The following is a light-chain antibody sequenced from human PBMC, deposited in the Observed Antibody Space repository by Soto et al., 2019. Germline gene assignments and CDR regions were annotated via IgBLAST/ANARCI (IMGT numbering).Light chain of an antibody. CDR3: MQTLESRT. CDR1: QSLLKANGYTY. J-gene: IGKJ1*01. V-gene: IGKV2-28*01. CDR2: LGY. Sequence: EIVMTQPPLSLPVTPGEPASISCRSSQSLLKANGYTYFHWFLQKPGQSPQLLIYLGYNRAPGVPDRFSGTGSGTDFTLKISRVEAEDVGVYYCMQTLESRTFGQGTKVDIK.